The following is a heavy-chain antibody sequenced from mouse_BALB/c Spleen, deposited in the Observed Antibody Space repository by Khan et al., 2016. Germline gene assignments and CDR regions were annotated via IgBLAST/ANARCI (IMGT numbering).Heavy chain of an antibody. CDR1: GFNIKDNF. CDR2: IDPENGNI. J-gene: IGHJ3*01. V-gene: IGHV14-1*02. CDR3: ARGDYGNYAAY. Sequence: VQLQQSGAELVRPGASVKLSCKASGFNIKDNFIHWVKQRPEQGLECIGWIDPENGNIIYAPKFQGRDSITADTSSNTAYLQLSSLTSEDTAVYCCARGDYGNYAAYWGQGALVTVSA. D-gene: IGHD2-1*01.